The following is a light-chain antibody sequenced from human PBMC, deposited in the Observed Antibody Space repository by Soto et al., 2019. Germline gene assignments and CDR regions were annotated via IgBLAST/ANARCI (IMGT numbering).Light chain of an antibody. Sequence: PGARATLSCRASQSVSSYLAWYQQRPGQAPRLLIYGASIRATGIPDRFSGSGSGTDFTLTISRLEPEDFAVYFCQQHGSSPWTFGQGTKVDIK. CDR3: QQHGSSPWT. CDR1: QSVSSY. V-gene: IGKV3-20*01. J-gene: IGKJ1*01. CDR2: GAS.